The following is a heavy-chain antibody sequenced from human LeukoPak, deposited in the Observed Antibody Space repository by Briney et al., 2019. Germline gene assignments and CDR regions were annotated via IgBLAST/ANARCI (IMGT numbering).Heavy chain of an antibody. CDR2: TRNKANSYTT. CDR3: ARDLGSSGYTTFDY. V-gene: IGHV3-72*01. J-gene: IGHJ4*02. D-gene: IGHD3-22*01. CDR1: GFTVSSNY. Sequence: GGSLRLSCAASGFTVSSNYMSWVRQAPGKGLEWVGRTRNKANSYTTEYAASVKGRFTISRDDSKNSLYLQMNSLKTEDTAVYYCARDLGSSGYTTFDYWGQGTLVTVSS.